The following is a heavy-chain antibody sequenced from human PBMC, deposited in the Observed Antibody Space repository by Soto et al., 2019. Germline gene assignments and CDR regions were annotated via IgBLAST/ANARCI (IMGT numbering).Heavy chain of an antibody. CDR2: ISAYNGNT. J-gene: IGHJ5*02. Sequence: QVQLVQSGAEVKKPGASVKVSCKASGYNFNSYTISWVRQAPGQGLEWMGRISAYNGNTNYAQKLQGRVTMTTDTSTSKDYMELRSQRSDETAVYHCARVVGALGNWLDPWGQGTLGTVSS. CDR1: GYNFNSYT. V-gene: IGHV1-18*01. D-gene: IGHD2-15*01. CDR3: ARVVGALGNWLDP.